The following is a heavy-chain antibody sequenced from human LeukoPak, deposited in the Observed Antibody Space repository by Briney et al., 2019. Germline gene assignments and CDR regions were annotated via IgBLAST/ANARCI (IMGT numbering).Heavy chain of an antibody. CDR1: NDSISSYY. Sequence: PSETLSLTCTVSNDSISSYYWSWIRQPPGKGLEWIGSIYYSGSTYYNPSLKSRVTISVDTSKNQFSLKLSSVTAADTAVYYCASQRGYSYGWGQGTLVTVSS. CDR3: ASQRGYSYG. CDR2: IYYSGST. V-gene: IGHV4-59*12. D-gene: IGHD5-18*01. J-gene: IGHJ4*02.